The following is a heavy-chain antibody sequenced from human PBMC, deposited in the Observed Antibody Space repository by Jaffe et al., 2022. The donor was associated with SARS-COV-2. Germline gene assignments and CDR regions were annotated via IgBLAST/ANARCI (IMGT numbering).Heavy chain of an antibody. CDR1: GFTFSSYG. D-gene: IGHD1-20*01. Sequence: QVQLVESGGGVVQPGRSLRLSCAASGFTFSSYGMHWVRQAPGKGLEWVAVISYDGSNKYYADSVKGRFTISRDNSKNTLYLQMNSLRAEDTAVYYCAKDGEEYNWNPEGVFDYWGQGTLVTVSS. CDR2: ISYDGSNK. CDR3: AKDGEEYNWNPEGVFDY. V-gene: IGHV3-30*18. J-gene: IGHJ4*02.